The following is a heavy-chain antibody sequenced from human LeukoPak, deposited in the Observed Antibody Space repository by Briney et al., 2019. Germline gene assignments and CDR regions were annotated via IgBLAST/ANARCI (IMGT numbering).Heavy chain of an antibody. J-gene: IGHJ4*02. V-gene: IGHV4-30-2*01. Sequence: PSETLSLTCTVSGGSISSSSYYWGWIRQPPGKGLEWIGYIYHSGSTYYNPSLKSRVTISVDRSKNQFSLKLSSVTAADTAVYYCARVSYGDFDYWGQGTLVTVSS. CDR2: IYHSGST. CDR3: ARVSYGDFDY. D-gene: IGHD4-17*01. CDR1: GGSISSSSYY.